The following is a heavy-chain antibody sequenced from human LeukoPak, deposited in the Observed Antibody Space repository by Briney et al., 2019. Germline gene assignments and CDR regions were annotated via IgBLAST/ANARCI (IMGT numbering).Heavy chain of an antibody. D-gene: IGHD3-10*01. V-gene: IGHV3-7*02. CDR3: AKYYYISGTYQAFDY. CDR1: GFTFSNYW. J-gene: IGHJ4*02. Sequence: GGSLRLSCAASGFTFSNYWMSWVRQAPGKGLEWVAHIKEDGTEKYYVDSVKGRFTISRDNAKNSLYLQMASLRAEDTAVYYCAKYYYISGTYQAFDYWGQGTLVTVSS. CDR2: IKEDGTEK.